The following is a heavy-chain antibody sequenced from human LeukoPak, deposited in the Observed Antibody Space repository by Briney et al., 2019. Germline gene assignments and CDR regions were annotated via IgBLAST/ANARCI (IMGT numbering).Heavy chain of an antibody. CDR2: IKQDGSEK. V-gene: IGHV3-7*01. CDR3: ARSADLDY. Sequence: PGGSLRLSCAASGFTFSNYWMNWVRQAPGKGLEWVANIKQDGSEKYYVDSVKGRFTISRDNAKNSLYLQMNSLRAEDTAVYYCARSADLDYWGQGTLVTVSS. CDR1: GFTFSNYW. J-gene: IGHJ4*02.